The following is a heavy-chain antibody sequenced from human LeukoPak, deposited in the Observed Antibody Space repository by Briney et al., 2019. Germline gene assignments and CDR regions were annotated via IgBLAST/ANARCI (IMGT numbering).Heavy chain of an antibody. D-gene: IGHD3-9*01. V-gene: IGHV3-30*02. J-gene: IGHJ4*02. CDR3: AKDSSLRYFDWLPRYYFDY. Sequence: HPGGSLRLSCAASGFTFSSYGMHWVRQAPGKGLEWVAFIRYDGSNKYYADSVKGRFTISRDNSKNTLYLQMNSLRAEDTAVYYCAKDSSLRYFDWLPRYYFDYWGQGTLVTVSS. CDR1: GFTFSSYG. CDR2: IRYDGSNK.